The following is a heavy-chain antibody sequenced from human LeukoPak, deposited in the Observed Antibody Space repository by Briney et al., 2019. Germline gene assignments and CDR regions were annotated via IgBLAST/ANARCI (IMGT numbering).Heavy chain of an antibody. D-gene: IGHD3-10*01. V-gene: IGHV1-2*02. Sequence: ASVTVSCKASGYTFAAHHIHWVRQAPGQGLEWMGWILPDGRDTKYSQKFQDRMTLTTDTSTNTAYMELSSLIPDDTAVYYCSGRYGPGPVWGQGTLISVSS. CDR1: GYTFAAHH. J-gene: IGHJ4*02. CDR3: SGRYGPGPV. CDR2: ILPDGRDT.